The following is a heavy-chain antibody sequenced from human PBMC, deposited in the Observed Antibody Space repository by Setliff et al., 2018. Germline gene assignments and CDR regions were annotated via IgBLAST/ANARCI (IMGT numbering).Heavy chain of an antibody. J-gene: IGHJ5*01. CDR2: ISSSGSTI. CDR3: AREYSSTWVKAWFDS. V-gene: IGHV3-11*04. D-gene: IGHD6-13*01. CDR1: GFTFSDYY. Sequence: GGSLRLSCAASGFTFSDYYMSWIRQAPGKGLEWVSYISSSGSTIYYADSVKGRFTISRDNAKNSLYLQMNSLRAEDTAVYYCAREYSSTWVKAWFDSWGQGTLVTVSS.